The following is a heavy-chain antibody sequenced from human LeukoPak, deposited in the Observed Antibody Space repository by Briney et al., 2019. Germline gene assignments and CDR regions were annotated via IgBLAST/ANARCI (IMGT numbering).Heavy chain of an antibody. CDR2: ISWNSGSI. CDR3: AKGAYSHYYMDV. D-gene: IGHD6-13*01. V-gene: IGHV3-9*01. J-gene: IGHJ6*03. CDR1: GFTFDDYA. Sequence: GGSLRLSCAASGFTFDDYAMHWVRQAPGKGLEWVSGISWNSGSIGYADSVKGRFTISRDNAKNSLYLQMNSLRAEDTALCYCAKGAYSHYYMDVWGKGTTVTVSS.